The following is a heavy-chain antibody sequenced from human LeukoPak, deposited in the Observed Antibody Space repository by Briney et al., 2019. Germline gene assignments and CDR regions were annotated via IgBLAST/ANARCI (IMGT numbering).Heavy chain of an antibody. CDR1: GYTFSSYG. J-gene: IGHJ4*02. Sequence: ASVKVSCKASGYTFSSYGISWVRQAPGQGLEWMGWINIYNGNPNYAQKFQGRVIMTTDTSTSTAYMELRSLRSDDTAVYYCARDQYDSVWGSHRPYFDYWGQGDLVTVSS. V-gene: IGHV1-18*01. CDR2: INIYNGNP. CDR3: ARDQYDSVWGSHRPYFDY. D-gene: IGHD3-16*02.